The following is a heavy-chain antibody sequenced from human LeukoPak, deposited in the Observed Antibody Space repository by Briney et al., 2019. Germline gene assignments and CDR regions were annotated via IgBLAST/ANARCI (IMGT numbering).Heavy chain of an antibody. Sequence: GASVKVSCKASGYTFTSYGISWVRQAPGQGLEWRGWSSAYNGSTKYAQKLQGRVTMTTDTSTSTAYMQLRSLRADDTHVYYCARCGGYGAYGRENDYWGQGTLVTVSS. V-gene: IGHV1-18*01. CDR2: SSAYNGST. CDR1: GYTFTSYG. CDR3: ARCGGYGAYGRENDY. J-gene: IGHJ4*02. D-gene: IGHD4-17*01.